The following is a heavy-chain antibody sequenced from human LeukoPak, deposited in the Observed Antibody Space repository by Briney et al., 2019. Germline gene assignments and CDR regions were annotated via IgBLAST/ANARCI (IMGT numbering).Heavy chain of an antibody. CDR1: GGSFSGYY. J-gene: IGHJ4*02. CDR3: AKGEWLRSWFGY. Sequence: SETLSLTCAVYGGSFSGYYWSWIRQPPGKGLEWIGEINHSGSTNYNPSLKSRVTISVDTSKNQFSLKLSSVTAADTAVYYCAKGEWLRSWFGYWGQGTLVTVSS. D-gene: IGHD5-12*01. CDR2: INHSGST. V-gene: IGHV4-34*01.